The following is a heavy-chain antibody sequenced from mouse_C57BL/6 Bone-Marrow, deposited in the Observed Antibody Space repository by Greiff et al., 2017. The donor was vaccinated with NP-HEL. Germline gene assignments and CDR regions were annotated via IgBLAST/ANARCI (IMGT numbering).Heavy chain of an antibody. CDR2: ISNLAYSI. Sequence: EVKLMESGGGLVQPGGSLKLSCAASGFTFSDYGMAWVRQAPRKGPEWVAFISNLAYSIYYADTVTGRFTISRENAKNTLYLEMSSLRSEDTAMYYCARRVGDSYAMDYWGQGTSVTVSS. V-gene: IGHV5-15*01. CDR1: GFTFSDYG. CDR3: ARRVGDSYAMDY. J-gene: IGHJ4*01.